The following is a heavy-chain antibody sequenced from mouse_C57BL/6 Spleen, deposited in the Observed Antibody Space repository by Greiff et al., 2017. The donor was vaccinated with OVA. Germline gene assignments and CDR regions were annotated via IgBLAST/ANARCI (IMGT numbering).Heavy chain of an antibody. CDR2: IYPGDGDT. CDR3: ARTLDSNYLLYAMDY. J-gene: IGHJ4*01. CDR1: GYAFSSSW. D-gene: IGHD2-5*01. Sequence: VQLQQSGPELVKPGASVKISCKASGYAFSSSWMNWVKQRPGKGLEWIGRIYPGDGDTNYNGKFKGKATLTADKSSSTAYMQLSSLTSEDSAVYFCARTLDSNYLLYAMDYWGQGTSVTVSS. V-gene: IGHV1-82*01.